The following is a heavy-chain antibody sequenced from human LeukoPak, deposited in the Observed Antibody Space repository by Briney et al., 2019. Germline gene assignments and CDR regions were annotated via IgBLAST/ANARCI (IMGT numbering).Heavy chain of an antibody. Sequence: GESLKISCVTSGYSFTDYWISWVRQMPRKGLEWVGTIHPEDSYTDYSPSFQGHVTISADKSISTVYLQWSGLKASDNAMYYCAWYSSRWWGDYWGQGTLVTVSS. CDR3: AWYSSRWWGDY. CDR1: GYSFTDYW. D-gene: IGHD6-19*01. J-gene: IGHJ4*02. CDR2: IHPEDSYT. V-gene: IGHV5-10-1*01.